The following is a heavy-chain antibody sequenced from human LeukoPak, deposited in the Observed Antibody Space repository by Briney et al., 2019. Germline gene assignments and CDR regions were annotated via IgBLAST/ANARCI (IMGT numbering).Heavy chain of an antibody. CDR1: GFTFSGYT. V-gene: IGHV3-21*01. Sequence: GGSLRLSCAASGFTFSGYTMNWVRQAPGKGLEWVSSISSASSYIYYADSVKGRFTISRDNAKNSVYLQMNSLRAEDTAVYYCAKDLVARPQSSYAFDIWGQGTMVTVSS. J-gene: IGHJ3*02. D-gene: IGHD2-15*01. CDR3: AKDLVARPQSSYAFDI. CDR2: ISSASSYI.